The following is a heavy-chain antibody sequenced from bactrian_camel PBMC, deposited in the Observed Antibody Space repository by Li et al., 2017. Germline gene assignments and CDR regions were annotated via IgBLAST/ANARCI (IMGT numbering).Heavy chain of an antibody. CDR1: GFAFSDYY. V-gene: IGHV3S40*01. J-gene: IGHJ6*01. CDR3: AAVMAVGVRCEDQGRFFIPKEAFGY. CDR2: LNNDGSRT. Sequence: DVQLVESGGTLVQPGGSLRLSCAASGFAFSDYYMSWVRQAPGKGLEWVSGLNNDGSRTYYADSVKGRFTISKDNAKNTLYLQMERLKSEDTALYYCAAVMAVGVRCEDQGRFFIPKEAFGYWGQGTQVTVS. D-gene: IGHD6*01.